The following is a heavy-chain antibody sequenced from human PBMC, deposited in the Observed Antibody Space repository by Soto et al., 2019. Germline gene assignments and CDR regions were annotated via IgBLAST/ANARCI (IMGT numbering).Heavy chain of an antibody. CDR2: IYYSGST. CDR1: GPSISRSSYY. V-gene: IGHV4-39*01. Sequence: SEPLSLTCTVSGPSISRSSYYWGWIRQPPGKGLEWIGSIYYSGSTYYNPSLKSRVTISVDTSKNQFSLKLSSVTAADTSVYYCARHSQQMADVAWFDPWGQGTLVTIS. J-gene: IGHJ5*02. CDR3: ARHSQQMADVAWFDP. D-gene: IGHD6-13*01.